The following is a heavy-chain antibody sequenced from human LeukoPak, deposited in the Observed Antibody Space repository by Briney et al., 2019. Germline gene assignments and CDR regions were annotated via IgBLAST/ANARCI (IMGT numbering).Heavy chain of an antibody. V-gene: IGHV1-8*02. J-gene: IGHJ6*04. CDR3: ARGILWFGDDV. CDR2: MNPNSGDT. D-gene: IGHD3-10*01. Sequence: GASVKVSCKASGYTFTSYGISWVRQAPGQGLEWMGWMNPNSGDTGYAQKFQGRVTMTRNTSISTAYMELSSLRSEDTAVYYCARGILWFGDDVWGKGTTVTVSS. CDR1: GYTFTSYG.